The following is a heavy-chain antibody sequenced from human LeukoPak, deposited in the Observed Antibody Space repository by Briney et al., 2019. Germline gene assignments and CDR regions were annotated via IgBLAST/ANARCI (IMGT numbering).Heavy chain of an antibody. V-gene: IGHV3-49*04. J-gene: IGHJ4*02. Sequence: GGSLRLSCTASVFTFGEYAMSGVRHAPGKGLEWVGFFRSKAYGGTTEYAASVKGRFTISRDDSKSIAYLQMNSLKTEDTAVYYCTRNYYGSGSYVDYWGQGNLVTVSS. CDR3: TRNYYGSGSYVDY. CDR2: FRSKAYGGTT. CDR1: VFTFGEYA. D-gene: IGHD3-10*01.